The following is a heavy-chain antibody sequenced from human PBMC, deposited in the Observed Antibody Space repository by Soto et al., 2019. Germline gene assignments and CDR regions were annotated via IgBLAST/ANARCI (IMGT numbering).Heavy chain of an antibody. D-gene: IGHD6-19*01. J-gene: IGHJ4*02. CDR2: IFDSGTT. CDR1: GGSISSGGYY. V-gene: IGHV4-31*03. Sequence: QVQLQESGPGLVKPSQTLSLTCTVSGGSISSGGYYWSWLRQHPGKGLEWIGYIFDSGTTYYNPSLKSRVTXSXHPSKSQFSLRLTSVTATDTAVYYCASQASGWYPDYWGQGTLVTVSS. CDR3: ASQASGWYPDY.